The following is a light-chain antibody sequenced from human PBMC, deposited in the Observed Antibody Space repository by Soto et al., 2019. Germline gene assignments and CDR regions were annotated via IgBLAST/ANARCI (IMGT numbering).Light chain of an antibody. CDR3: HQYGILPRT. Sequence: EIVLTQSPGTLSLSPGERPTLSCRASQSVSSSYLAWFQQKPGQAPRLLIYGASNRPTDIPDRFSGSGSGTDFSLTISRLEPEDFAVYYCHQYGILPRTFGQGTKVDIK. J-gene: IGKJ1*01. CDR1: QSVSSSY. V-gene: IGKV3-20*01. CDR2: GAS.